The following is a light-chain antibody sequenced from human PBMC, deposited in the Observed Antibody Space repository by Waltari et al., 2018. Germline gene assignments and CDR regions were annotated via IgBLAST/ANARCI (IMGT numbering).Light chain of an antibody. CDR1: SSNIGSNT. V-gene: IGLV1-44*01. CDR2: SNN. CDR3: AAWDDSLNGPV. J-gene: IGLJ3*02. Sequence: QSVLTQPPSASGTPGQRVTISCSGSSSNIGSNTVNWYQQLPGTAPKLIIYSNNHRPSGVPDRCSGSKSGTSASLAISGLQSEDEADYYCAAWDDSLNGPVFGGGTKLTVL.